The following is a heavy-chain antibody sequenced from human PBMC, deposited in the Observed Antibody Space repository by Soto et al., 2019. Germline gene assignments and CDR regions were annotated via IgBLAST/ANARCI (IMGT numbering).Heavy chain of an antibody. V-gene: IGHV1-18*01. CDR1: GYTFTSYG. CDR2: ISAYNGNT. Sequence: QVQLVQSGAEVKKPGASVKVSCKASGYTFTSYGISWVRQAPGQGLEWMGWISAYNGNTNYAQKLQDRVTMTTDTSTSTAYMELRSLRSDDTAVYYCARDYYYYDSSGYSGGYWYWGQGTLVTVSS. J-gene: IGHJ4*02. D-gene: IGHD3-22*01. CDR3: ARDYYYYDSSGYSGGYWY.